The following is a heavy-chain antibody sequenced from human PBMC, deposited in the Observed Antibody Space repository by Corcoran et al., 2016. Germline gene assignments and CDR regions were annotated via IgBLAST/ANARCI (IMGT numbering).Heavy chain of an antibody. D-gene: IGHD3-10*01. CDR3: ARDFWVNYYGSGSYYKYAFDI. J-gene: IGHJ3*02. CDR1: GGTFSSYA. V-gene: IGHV1-69*06. CDR2: IIPIFGTA. Sequence: QVQLVQSGAEVKKPGSSVKVSCKASGGTFSSYAISWVRQAPGQGLEWMGGIIPIFGTANYAQKFQGRVTITADKSTSTAYMELSSLRSEDTAVYYCARDFWVNYYGSGSYYKYAFDIWGQGTMVTVSS.